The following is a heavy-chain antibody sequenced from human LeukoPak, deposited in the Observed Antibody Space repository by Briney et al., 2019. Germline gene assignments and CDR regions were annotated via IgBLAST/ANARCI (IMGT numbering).Heavy chain of an antibody. CDR1: GGSISRGGYY. CDR3: ACRVGSGLDY. Sequence: SQTLSLTCTVSGGSISRGGYYWSWIRQHPGEGLEWIGYIYYSGSTYYNPSLKSRVTISVDTSKNQFSLKLSSVTAADTAVYYCACRVGSGLDYWGQGPLVTVSS. J-gene: IGHJ4*02. D-gene: IGHD2-15*01. CDR2: IYYSGST. V-gene: IGHV4-31*03.